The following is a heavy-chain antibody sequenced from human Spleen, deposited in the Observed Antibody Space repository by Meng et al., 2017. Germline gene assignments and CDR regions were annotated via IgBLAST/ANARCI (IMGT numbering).Heavy chain of an antibody. J-gene: IGHJ4*02. CDR2: IYTSGST. D-gene: IGHD6-13*01. CDR1: GASISSHY. CDR3: ARVYSSSWYYFDY. Sequence: SETLSLTCTVSGASISSHYWSWIRQPAGKGLEWLGHIYTSGSTTYNPSLKSRVTISVDTSKNQFSLKVSSVTAADTAVYYCARVYSSSWYYFDYWGQGTLVTVSS. V-gene: IGHV4-4*07.